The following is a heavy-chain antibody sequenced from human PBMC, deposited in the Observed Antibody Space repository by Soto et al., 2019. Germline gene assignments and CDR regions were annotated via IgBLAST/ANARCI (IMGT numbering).Heavy chain of an antibody. D-gene: IGHD2-15*01. J-gene: IGHJ6*04. CDR3: ARGGGFGYCSGGSCPIGV. Sequence: EASVKVSCKASGYTFTSYGISWVRQAPGQGLEWMGWISAYNGNTNYAQKLQGRVTMTTDTSTSTAYMELRSLRSDDTAVYYCARGGGFGYCSGGSCPIGVWGKGTTVTVSS. V-gene: IGHV1-18*01. CDR1: GYTFTSYG. CDR2: ISAYNGNT.